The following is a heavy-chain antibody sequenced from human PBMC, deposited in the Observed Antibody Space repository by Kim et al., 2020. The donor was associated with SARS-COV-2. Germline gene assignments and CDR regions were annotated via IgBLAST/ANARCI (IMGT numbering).Heavy chain of an antibody. D-gene: IGHD3-16*01. CDR2: NT. V-gene: IGHV1-3*01. Sequence: NTKNSQKFQGRVTITRDTSASTDYMELRSLRSEDTAVYYCALGDDGAFDIWGQGTMVTVSS. J-gene: IGHJ3*02. CDR3: ALGDDGAFDI.